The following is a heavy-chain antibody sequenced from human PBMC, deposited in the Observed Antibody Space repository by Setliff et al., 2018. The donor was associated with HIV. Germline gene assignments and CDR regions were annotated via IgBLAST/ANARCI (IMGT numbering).Heavy chain of an antibody. D-gene: IGHD6-19*01. J-gene: IGHJ4*02. CDR3: ARAVHSGWYYFDY. CDR2: IGGSTGST. Sequence: PGGSLRLSCAASGFTFSSYSMTWVRQAPGKGLEWVSAIGGSTGSTYYADSVKGRFTISRDNAKNSLYLQMNSLRAEDTAVYYCARAVHSGWYYFDYWGQGTLVTVSS. CDR1: GFTFSSYS. V-gene: IGHV3-21*01.